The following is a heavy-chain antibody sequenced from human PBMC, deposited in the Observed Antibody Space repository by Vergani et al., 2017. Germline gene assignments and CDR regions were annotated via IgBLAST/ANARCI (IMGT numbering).Heavy chain of an antibody. CDR3: VGDRRPWVVNIFDC. V-gene: IGHV3-33*01. CDR1: GFTLRNHG. CDR2: IWFDGDNK. J-gene: IGHJ4*02. Sequence: QVQLVESGGGVVQPGKSLILSCAASGFTLRNHGMHWVRQAPGKGPEWVAVIWFDGDNKYYADSVKGRFTIARDNSKNTLFLQMNSLRAEYTAVYYCVGDRRPWVVNIFDCCVRGTLVTVSS. D-gene: IGHD4-23*01.